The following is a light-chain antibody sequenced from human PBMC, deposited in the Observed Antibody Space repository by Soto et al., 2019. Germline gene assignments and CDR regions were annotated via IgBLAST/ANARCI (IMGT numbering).Light chain of an antibody. CDR2: GAS. J-gene: IGKJ2*01. CDR3: QQYNSYST. Sequence: EIVLTQSPGTLSLSPGEIATLSFSASQSVSSNYLAWYQQKPGQAPRLLIYGASSRATGIPARFSGSGSGTDFTLTISSLQPDDFATYYCQQYNSYSTFGQGTKVDIK. V-gene: IGKV3-20*01. CDR1: QSVSSNY.